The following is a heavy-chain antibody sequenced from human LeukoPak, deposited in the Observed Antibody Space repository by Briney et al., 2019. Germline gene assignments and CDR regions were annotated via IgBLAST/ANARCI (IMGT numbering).Heavy chain of an antibody. Sequence: SETLSLTCTVSGGSISSYYWSWIRQPPGKGLVWIGYIYTSGSTNYNPSLKSRVTISVDTSKNQFSLKLSSVTAADTAVYYCAGSLAARLVYWGQGTLVTVSS. J-gene: IGHJ4*02. CDR3: AGSLAARLVY. V-gene: IGHV4-4*09. CDR2: IYTSGST. D-gene: IGHD6-6*01. CDR1: GGSISSYY.